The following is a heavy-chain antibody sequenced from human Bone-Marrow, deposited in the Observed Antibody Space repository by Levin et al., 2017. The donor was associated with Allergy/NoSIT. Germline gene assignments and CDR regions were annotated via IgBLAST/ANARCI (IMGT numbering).Heavy chain of an antibody. CDR3: AGYSGSYQNWFDP. J-gene: IGHJ5*02. CDR1: GGSISSYY. D-gene: IGHD1-26*01. V-gene: IGHV4-4*07. CDR2: MYISGST. Sequence: PSETLSLTCSVSGGSISSYYWSWIRQPAGKRLEWIGRMYISGSTNYNPSLKSRVTMSIDTSKNQFSLNLSSVTAADTAVYYCAGYSGSYQNWFDPWGQGTQVTVSS.